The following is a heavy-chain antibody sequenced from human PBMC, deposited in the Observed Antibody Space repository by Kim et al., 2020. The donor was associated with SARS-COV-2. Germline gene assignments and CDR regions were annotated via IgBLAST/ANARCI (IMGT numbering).Heavy chain of an antibody. J-gene: IGHJ6*02. Sequence: SETLSLTCTVSGGSISSGGYYWSWIRQHPGKGLEWIGYIYYSGSTYYNPSLKSRVTISVDTSKNQFSLKLSSVTAADTAVYYCARDSDCSGGSCSSGGMDVWGQGTTGTVSS. CDR1: GGSISSGGYY. V-gene: IGHV4-31*03. CDR3: ARDSDCSGGSCSSGGMDV. CDR2: IYYSGST. D-gene: IGHD2-15*01.